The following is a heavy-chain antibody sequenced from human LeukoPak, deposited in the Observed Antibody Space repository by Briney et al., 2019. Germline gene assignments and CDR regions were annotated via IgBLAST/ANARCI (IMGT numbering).Heavy chain of an antibody. CDR2: IYDSRST. J-gene: IGHJ3*02. CDR3: ARDCSGGSCYGAFDI. D-gene: IGHD2-15*01. Sequence: SQTLSLTCTVSGASIRSGDYYWSWIRQPPGKGLEWIGYIYDSRSTYYNPSLKSRITISVDTSENRFSLKLSSVTATDTAVHYCARDCSGGSCYGAFDIWGQGTMVTVSS. CDR1: GASIRSGDYY. V-gene: IGHV4-30-4*01.